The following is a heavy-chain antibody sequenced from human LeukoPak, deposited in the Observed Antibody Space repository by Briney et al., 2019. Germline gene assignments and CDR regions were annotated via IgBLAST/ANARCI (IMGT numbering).Heavy chain of an antibody. Sequence: PSETLSLTCTVSGGSISSYYWSWIRQPPGKGLEWIGYIYYSGSTNYNPSLKSRVTISVDTSENQFSLKLSSVTAADTAVYYCAGSVAYYYDSSGLNYGMDVWGQGTTVTVSS. CDR3: AGSVAYYYDSSGLNYGMDV. J-gene: IGHJ6*02. CDR1: GGSISSYY. V-gene: IGHV4-59*01. D-gene: IGHD3-22*01. CDR2: IYYSGST.